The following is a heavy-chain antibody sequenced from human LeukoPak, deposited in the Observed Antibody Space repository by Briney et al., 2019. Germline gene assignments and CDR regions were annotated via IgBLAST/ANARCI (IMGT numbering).Heavy chain of an antibody. CDR3: ARVPPTVTTDHYYYYYGMDV. Sequence: ASVKVSCKASGYTFTSYGTSWVRQAPGQGLEWMGGIIPIFGTANYAQKFQGRVTITADESTSTAYMELSSLRSEDTAVYYCARVPPTVTTDHYYYYYGMDVWGQGTTVTVSS. CDR1: GYTFTSYG. J-gene: IGHJ6*02. V-gene: IGHV1-69*13. D-gene: IGHD4-11*01. CDR2: IIPIFGTA.